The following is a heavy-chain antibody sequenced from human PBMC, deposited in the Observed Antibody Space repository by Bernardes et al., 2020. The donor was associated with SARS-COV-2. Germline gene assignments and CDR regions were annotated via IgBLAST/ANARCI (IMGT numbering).Heavy chain of an antibody. V-gene: IGHV4-39*01. CDR1: GGSISSSSYY. J-gene: IGHJ4*02. CDR2: IYYSGST. CDR3: ASDMITFGGVIVDY. Sequence: LSLTCTVSGGSISSSSYYWGWIRQPPGKGLEWIGSIYYSGSTYYNPSLKSRVTISVDTSKNQFSLKLSSVTAADTAVYYCASDMITFGGVIVDYWGQGTLVTVSS. D-gene: IGHD3-16*02.